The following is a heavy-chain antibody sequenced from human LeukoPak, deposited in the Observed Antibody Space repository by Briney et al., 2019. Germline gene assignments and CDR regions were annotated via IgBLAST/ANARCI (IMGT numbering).Heavy chain of an antibody. CDR1: GFTFSSYS. Sequence: PGGSLRLSCAASGFTFSSYSMNWVRQAPGKGLEWVSSISSSSSYIYYADSVKGRFTISGDNAKNSLYLQMNSLRAEDTAVYYCARGESIAAPPATDDYWGQGTLVTVSS. CDR2: ISSSSSYI. CDR3: ARGESIAAPPATDDY. D-gene: IGHD6-6*01. V-gene: IGHV3-21*01. J-gene: IGHJ4*02.